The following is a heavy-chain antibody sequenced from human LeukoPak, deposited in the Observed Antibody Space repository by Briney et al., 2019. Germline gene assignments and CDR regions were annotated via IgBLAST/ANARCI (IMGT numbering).Heavy chain of an antibody. CDR1: GYTFASYD. CDR3: ARAYYYGTGSFYSGYYYGMDV. J-gene: IGHJ6*02. V-gene: IGHV1-18*01. Sequence: ASVKVSCKASGYTFASYDINWVRQATGQGLEWMGWISGYNGITNYAQKLQGRVTMTTDTSTSTAYMELRSLRSDDTAVYYCARAYYYGTGSFYSGYYYGMDVWGQGTTVTVSS. D-gene: IGHD3-10*01. CDR2: ISGYNGIT.